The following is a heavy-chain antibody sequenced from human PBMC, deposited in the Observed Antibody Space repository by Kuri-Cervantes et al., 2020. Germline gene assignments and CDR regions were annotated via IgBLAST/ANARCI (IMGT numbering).Heavy chain of an antibody. CDR2: MYYSGST. Sequence: SETLSLTCTVSGGSISSYYWSWIRQPPGKGLEWIGYMYYSGSTNYNPSLKSRLTISVDTSKNQFSLKLSSVTAADTAVYYCASTVTVGTTGYFDYWGQGTLVTVSS. V-gene: IGHV4-59*08. CDR3: ASTVTVGTTGYFDY. CDR1: GGSISSYY. J-gene: IGHJ4*02. D-gene: IGHD1-26*01.